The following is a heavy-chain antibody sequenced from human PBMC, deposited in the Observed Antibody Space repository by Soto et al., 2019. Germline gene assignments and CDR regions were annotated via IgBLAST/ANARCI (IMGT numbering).Heavy chain of an antibody. V-gene: IGHV3-74*01. CDR1: GFTFSNYW. D-gene: IGHD1-1*01. Sequence: EVQLVESGGGLVQPGGSLTLSCAASGFTFSNYWMHWVRQVPGKGLVWVSRISGDASTTHYADFAKGRFTISRDNAKNTVYLQMNSLSIEDTAVYYCARRDWNGGYCDLWGQGILVTVSS. CDR3: ARRDWNGGYCDL. J-gene: IGHJ4*02. CDR2: ISGDASTT.